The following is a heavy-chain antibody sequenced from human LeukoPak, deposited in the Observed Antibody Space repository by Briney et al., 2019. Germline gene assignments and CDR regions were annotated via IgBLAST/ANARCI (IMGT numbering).Heavy chain of an antibody. Sequence: ASVKVSCKASGYTFTGDYMHWLRQAPGQGLEWMGWINPNSGGTNYAQKFQDRVTMTRDTSISTAYMELSRLRSDDTAVYYCARMFLRGSVGATRGVGYWGQGTLVTVSS. CDR2: INPNSGGT. CDR1: GYTFTGDY. J-gene: IGHJ4*02. V-gene: IGHV1-2*02. D-gene: IGHD1-26*01. CDR3: ARMFLRGSVGATRGVGY.